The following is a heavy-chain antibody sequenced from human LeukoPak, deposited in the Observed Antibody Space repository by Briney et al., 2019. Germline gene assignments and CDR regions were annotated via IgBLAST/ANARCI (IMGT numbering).Heavy chain of an antibody. CDR1: GFTFSSFS. J-gene: IGHJ6*04. Sequence: GGSLRLSCAASGFTFSSFSMNWVRQAPGKGLEWVSYISSSGTIYYADSVKGRFTISRDNAKNSLDLQMNSLRDEDTAVYYCARDRTSCRGCMDVWGKGTTVTVSS. D-gene: IGHD2-2*01. CDR2: ISSSGTI. V-gene: IGHV3-48*02. CDR3: ARDRTSCRGCMDV.